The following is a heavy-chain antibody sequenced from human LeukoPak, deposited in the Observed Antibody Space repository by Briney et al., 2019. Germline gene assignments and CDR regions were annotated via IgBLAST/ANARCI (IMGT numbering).Heavy chain of an antibody. J-gene: IGHJ4*02. D-gene: IGHD3-3*01. CDR2: ISWNSGSI. Sequence: GGSLRLLCAASGFTFDDYAIHCFRRAPARGLQWVSGISWNSGSIGYADSVKGRFTISRDNAKNSLYLQMNRLGAEDTALYFCAKGPGKWLLLSYFDYWGQGTLVTVSS. CDR3: AKGPGKWLLLSYFDY. V-gene: IGHV3-9*01. CDR1: GFTFDDYA.